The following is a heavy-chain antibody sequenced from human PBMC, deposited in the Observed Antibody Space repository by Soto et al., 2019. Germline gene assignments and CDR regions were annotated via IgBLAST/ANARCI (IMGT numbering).Heavy chain of an antibody. CDR2: ISYDGSNK. D-gene: IGHD2-15*01. V-gene: IGHV3-30-3*01. CDR1: GFTFSSYA. Sequence: QVQLVESGGGVVQPGRSLRLSCAASGFTFSSYAMHWVRQAPGKGLEWVAVISYDGSNKYYADSVKGRFTISRDNSKNTLYLQMNSLRAEDTAVYYCARAGCDGGSCYTLVGLRYGMDVWDQGTTVTVSS. CDR3: ARAGCDGGSCYTLVGLRYGMDV. J-gene: IGHJ6*02.